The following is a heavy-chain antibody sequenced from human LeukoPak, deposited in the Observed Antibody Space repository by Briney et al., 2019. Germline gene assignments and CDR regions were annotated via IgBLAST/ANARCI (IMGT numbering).Heavy chain of an antibody. Sequence: QPGGSLRLSCAASGFTFSSYAMHWVRQAPGKGLEWVAVTSYDGSNKYYADSVKGRFTISRDNSQNTLYLQMNSLRAEDTAVYYCARDGPSYGDYVRKPFDYWGQGTLVTVSS. CDR3: ARDGPSYGDYVRKPFDY. V-gene: IGHV3-30-3*01. D-gene: IGHD4-17*01. CDR2: TSYDGSNK. CDR1: GFTFSSYA. J-gene: IGHJ4*02.